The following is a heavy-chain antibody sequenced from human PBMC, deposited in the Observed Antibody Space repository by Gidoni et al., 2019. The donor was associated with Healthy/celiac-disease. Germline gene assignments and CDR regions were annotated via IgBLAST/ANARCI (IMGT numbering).Heavy chain of an antibody. J-gene: IGHJ2*01. Sequence: QVQLQESGPGLVKPSQTLSLTCTVSGGSISSGGYYWSWIRQHPGKGLEWIGYIYYSGSTYYNPSLKSRVTISVDTSKNQFSLKLSSVTAADTAVYYCARDREVTATPYGYFDLWGRGTLVTVSS. CDR2: IYYSGST. V-gene: IGHV4-31*03. CDR3: ARDREVTATPYGYFDL. D-gene: IGHD2-21*02. CDR1: GGSISSGGYY.